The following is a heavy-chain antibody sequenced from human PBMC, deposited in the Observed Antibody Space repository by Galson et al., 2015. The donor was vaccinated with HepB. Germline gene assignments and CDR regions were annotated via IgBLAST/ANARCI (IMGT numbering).Heavy chain of an antibody. D-gene: IGHD4-17*01. CDR1: GFTFSGSA. CDR3: TIVDYGDCCFDY. J-gene: IGHJ4*02. Sequence: SLRLSCAASGFTFSGSAMHWVRQASGKGLEWVGRIRGKANSYATAYAASVKGRFTISRDDSKNTAYLQMNSLKTEDTAVYYCTIVDYGDCCFDYWGQGTLVTVSS. V-gene: IGHV3-73*01. CDR2: IRGKANSYAT.